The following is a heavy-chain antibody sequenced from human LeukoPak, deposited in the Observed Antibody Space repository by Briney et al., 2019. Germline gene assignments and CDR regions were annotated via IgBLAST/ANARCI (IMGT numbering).Heavy chain of an antibody. CDR1: GFTFSSYG. CDR3: AKGGGVVTAII. V-gene: IGHV3-30*18. D-gene: IGHD2-21*02. J-gene: IGHJ4*02. CDR2: ISYDGSNK. Sequence: GGSLRLSCAASGFTFSSYGMHWVRQAPGKGLEWVAVISYDGSNKYYADSVKGRFTISRDNSKNTLYLQMNSLRAEDTAVYYCAKGGGVVTAIIWGQGTLVTVSS.